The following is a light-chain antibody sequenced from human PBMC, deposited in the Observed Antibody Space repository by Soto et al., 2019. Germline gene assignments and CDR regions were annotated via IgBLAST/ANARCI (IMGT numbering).Light chain of an antibody. Sequence: EIVLTQSPATLSLSPGERATLSCRASQIVSDSYLAWYQQKPGQAPRLLIYGASSRAPGIPDRFSGRGSGTDFTLTISRLEPEDFAVYYCQQFHISRTFGQGTKVDI. J-gene: IGKJ1*01. V-gene: IGKV3-20*01. CDR1: QIVSDSY. CDR3: QQFHISRT. CDR2: GAS.